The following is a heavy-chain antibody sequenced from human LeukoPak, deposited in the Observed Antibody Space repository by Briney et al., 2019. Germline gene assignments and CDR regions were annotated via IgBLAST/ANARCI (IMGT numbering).Heavy chain of an antibody. CDR1: GFTLITYW. D-gene: IGHD2-2*01. V-gene: IGHV3-7*01. CDR2: INQDGSEK. Sequence: GGSLRLSCAASGFTLITYWMTWVRQAPGKGLEWVANINQDGSEKYYVGSVKGRFTISRDNARNSLYLQMNSLRAEDTAVYYCARSPPPAGPYDYWGQGTLVTVSS. J-gene: IGHJ4*02. CDR3: ARSPPPAGPYDY.